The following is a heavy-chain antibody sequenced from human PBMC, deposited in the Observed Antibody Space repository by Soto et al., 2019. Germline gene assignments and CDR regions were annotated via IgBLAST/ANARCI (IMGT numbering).Heavy chain of an antibody. D-gene: IGHD6-19*01. V-gene: IGHV1-2*02. J-gene: IGHJ3*02. CDR2: INPNSGGT. Sequence: ASVKVSCKASGYTFTGYYMHWVRQAPGQGLEWMGWINPNSGGTNYAQKFQGRVTMTRDTSISTAYMELSRLRSDDTAVYYCARDSVARYPNAFDIWRQGTMVTVSS. CDR1: GYTFTGYY. CDR3: ARDSVARYPNAFDI.